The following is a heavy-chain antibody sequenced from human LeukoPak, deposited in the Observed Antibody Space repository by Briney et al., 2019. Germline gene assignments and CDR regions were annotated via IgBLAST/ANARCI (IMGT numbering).Heavy chain of an antibody. CDR2: IIPIFGTA. CDR1: GGTFSSYA. CDR3: AAVVPAVMGYFDY. J-gene: IGHJ4*02. D-gene: IGHD2-2*01. Sequence: GASVTVSFTASGGTFSSYALSWVRQAPGEGLEWMGGIIPIFGTANYAQKFQGRVTITADESTSTAYMELSSLRSEDTAVYYCAAVVPAVMGYFDYWGQGTLVTVSS. V-gene: IGHV1-69*13.